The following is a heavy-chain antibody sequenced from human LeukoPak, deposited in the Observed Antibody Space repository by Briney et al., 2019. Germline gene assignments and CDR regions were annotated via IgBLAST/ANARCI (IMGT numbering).Heavy chain of an antibody. D-gene: IGHD6-19*01. CDR1: GFTFSSYA. Sequence: GGSLRLSCAASGFTFSSYAMSWVRQAPGKGLEWVSAISGSGGSTYYADSVKGRFTISRDNSKNTLYLQMNSLRAEDTAVYYCAKDQEVGAVVPLPFDYWGQGTLVTVSS. V-gene: IGHV3-23*01. CDR2: ISGSGGST. J-gene: IGHJ4*02. CDR3: AKDQEVGAVVPLPFDY.